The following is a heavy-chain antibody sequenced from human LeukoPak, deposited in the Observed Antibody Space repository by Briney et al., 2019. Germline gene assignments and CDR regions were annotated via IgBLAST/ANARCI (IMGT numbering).Heavy chain of an antibody. D-gene: IGHD3-16*01. V-gene: IGHV3-7*01. CDR2: IKQHGTER. J-gene: IGHJ4*02. Sequence: GGSLRLSCAASGFTFSSYALSWVRQAPGKGLEWVANIKQHGTERYYVDSVKGRFTISRDDAKKSVYLQMNSLRVEDTAMYYCTSDGGPFDHWGQGILVTVAS. CDR3: TSDGGPFDH. CDR1: GFTFSSYA.